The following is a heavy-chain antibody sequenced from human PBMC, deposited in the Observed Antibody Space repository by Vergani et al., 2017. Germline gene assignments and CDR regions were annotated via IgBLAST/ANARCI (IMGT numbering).Heavy chain of an antibody. D-gene: IGHD6-6*01. J-gene: IGHJ6*02. V-gene: IGHV1-18*01. CDR2: ISAYNGNT. CDR3: ARENSSSWKGGYYYYGMDV. Sequence: QVQLVQSGAEVKKPGASVKVSCKASGYTFTSYGISWVRQAPGQGLEWMGWISAYNGNTNYAQKLQGRVTMTTDTSTSTAYMELRSLRSDDTAVYYCARENSSSWKGGYYYYGMDVWGQGTTVTVSS. CDR1: GYTFTSYG.